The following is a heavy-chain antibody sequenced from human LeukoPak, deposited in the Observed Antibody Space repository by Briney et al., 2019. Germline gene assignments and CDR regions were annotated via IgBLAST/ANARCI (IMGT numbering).Heavy chain of an antibody. Sequence: GGSLRLSCTASGFTFGEYAMSWVRQAPGKGGEGVGFMRSKAYGGTTEYAAYVKGRFTISRDDSKSIADLQMNSLKTEAPAVSYCTTISHSSGWYRPAYYYGMDVWGQGTTVTVYS. CDR2: MRSKAYGGTT. CDR1: GFTFGEYA. CDR3: TTISHSSGWYRPAYYYGMDV. D-gene: IGHD6-19*01. J-gene: IGHJ6*02. V-gene: IGHV3-49*04.